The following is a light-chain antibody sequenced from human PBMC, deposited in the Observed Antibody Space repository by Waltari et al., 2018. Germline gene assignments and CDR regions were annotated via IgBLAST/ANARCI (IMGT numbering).Light chain of an antibody. CDR1: VRSQKF. Sequence: SYELTQPSSVSVSPGQTARITCSGDVRSQKFARWLQQKPGQPPLLLIYEDTKRPSGIPERFSGSSSGTTVTLTITGAQVEDEADYYCYSASDNNWVFGGGTMLTVL. CDR2: EDT. CDR3: YSASDNNWV. V-gene: IGLV3-27*01. J-gene: IGLJ3*02.